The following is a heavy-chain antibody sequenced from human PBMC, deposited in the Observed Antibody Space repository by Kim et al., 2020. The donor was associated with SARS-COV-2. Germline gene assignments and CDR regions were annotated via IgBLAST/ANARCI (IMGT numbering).Heavy chain of an antibody. CDR2: TYYRSKWYN. J-gene: IGHJ6*02. V-gene: IGHV6-1*01. CDR1: GDSVSSNSAA. D-gene: IGHD2-8*01. Sequence: SQTLSLTCAISGDSVSSNSAAWNWIRQSPSRGLEWLGRTYYRSKWYNDYAVTVKSRITINPDTSKNQFSLQLNSVTPEDTAMYYCARDRRMCTNGVCYSGDIYYYYGMDVWGQGTTVTVSS. CDR3: ARDRRMCTNGVCYSGDIYYYYGMDV.